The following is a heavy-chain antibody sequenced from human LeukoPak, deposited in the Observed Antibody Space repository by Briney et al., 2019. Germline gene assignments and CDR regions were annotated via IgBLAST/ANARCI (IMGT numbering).Heavy chain of an antibody. CDR3: ARDHNWGFDY. D-gene: IGHD7-27*01. J-gene: IGHJ4*02. CDR1: GFIFSSFA. V-gene: IGHV3-48*02. CDR2: ISPTYDI. Sequence: GGSPRLSCAASGFIFSSFAMNWVRQAPGKGLEWVSYISPTYDIYYSDSVRGQFTISRDNAKNSLYLQMNSLRDEDTAVYYCARDHNWGFDYWGQGALVAVSS.